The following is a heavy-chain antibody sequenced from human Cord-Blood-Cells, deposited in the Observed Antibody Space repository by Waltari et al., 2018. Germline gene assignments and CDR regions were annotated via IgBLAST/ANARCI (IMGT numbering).Heavy chain of an antibody. V-gene: IGHV4-34*01. Sequence: QVQLQQWGAGLLKPSETLSLTCAVYGGSFSGYYWSWIRQPPGKGLEWIGEINHSGSTNYNPPLKSRVTISVDTSKNQFSLKLSSVTAADTAVYYCARRGCSSTSCYVHYYYGMDVWGQGTTVTVSS. J-gene: IGHJ6*02. D-gene: IGHD2-2*01. CDR1: GGSFSGYY. CDR3: ARRGCSSTSCYVHYYYGMDV. CDR2: INHSGST.